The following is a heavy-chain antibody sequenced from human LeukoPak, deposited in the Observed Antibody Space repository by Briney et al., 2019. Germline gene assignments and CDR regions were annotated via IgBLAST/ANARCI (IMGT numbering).Heavy chain of an antibody. D-gene: IGHD3/OR15-3a*01. CDR3: ARDGPSPGAFDI. V-gene: IGHV1-2*02. Sequence: ASVKVSCKASGYTFTGYFLHWVRQAPGHGLEWLGWINPNSGGTNYAQKFQGRVSMTRDTSIGTAYMELRSLRSDDTAVYYCARDGPSPGAFDIWGQGTMVTVSS. CDR2: INPNSGGT. CDR1: GYTFTGYF. J-gene: IGHJ3*02.